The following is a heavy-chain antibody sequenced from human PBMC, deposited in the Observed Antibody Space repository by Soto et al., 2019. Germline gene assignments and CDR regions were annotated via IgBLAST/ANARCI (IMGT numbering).Heavy chain of an antibody. Sequence: LRLSCAASGFTFSSYAMSWVRQAPGKGLEWVSAISGSGGSTYYADSVKGRFTISRDNSKNTLYLQMNSLRAEDTAVYYCAKDRGYCSGGSCLFDYWGQGTLVTVSS. D-gene: IGHD2-15*01. J-gene: IGHJ4*02. V-gene: IGHV3-23*01. CDR3: AKDRGYCSGGSCLFDY. CDR2: ISGSGGST. CDR1: GFTFSSYA.